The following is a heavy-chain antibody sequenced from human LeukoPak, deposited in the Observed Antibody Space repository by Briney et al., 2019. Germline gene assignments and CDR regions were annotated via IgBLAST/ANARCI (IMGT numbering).Heavy chain of an antibody. CDR2: ISSSSSYI. J-gene: IGHJ4*02. CDR3: ARKNGLDD. V-gene: IGHV3-21*01. CDR1: GFTFTTYS. Sequence: RRSLRLSCAASGFTFTTYSMNWVRQAPGKGLEWVSSISSSSSYIYYAGSVKGRFTISRDNPKNTLYLQMNSLRAEETAVYYCARKNGLDDWGQGTLVTVSS.